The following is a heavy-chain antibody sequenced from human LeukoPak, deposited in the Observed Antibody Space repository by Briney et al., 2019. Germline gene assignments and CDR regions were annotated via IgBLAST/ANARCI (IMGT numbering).Heavy chain of an antibody. D-gene: IGHD4-17*01. CDR2: IYYSGST. Sequence: SQTLSLTCTVSGGSISSGDYYWSSIRQPPGKGLEWIGYIYYSGSTYYNPSLKSRVTISVDTSKNQFSLKLSSVTAADTAVYYCARGSSNDYGDYEVGFDPWGQGTLVTVSS. CDR3: ARGSSNDYGDYEVGFDP. V-gene: IGHV4-30-4*01. J-gene: IGHJ5*02. CDR1: GGSISSGDYY.